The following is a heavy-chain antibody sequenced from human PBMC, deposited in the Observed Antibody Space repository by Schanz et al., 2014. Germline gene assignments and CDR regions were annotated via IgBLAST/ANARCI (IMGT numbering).Heavy chain of an antibody. J-gene: IGHJ3*02. V-gene: IGHV1-18*01. CDR3: ARGGGPEDVFDI. Sequence: QVQLVQSGAEVKKPGASVKVSCKASGYTFTSHGISWVRQAPGQGLEWMGWINAYNGDTIYALKLQGRVTMTTDTSANTAYMELRSLRADDTAVYCCARGGGPEDVFDIWGQGTILTVSS. D-gene: IGHD2-15*01. CDR1: GYTFTSHG. CDR2: INAYNGDT.